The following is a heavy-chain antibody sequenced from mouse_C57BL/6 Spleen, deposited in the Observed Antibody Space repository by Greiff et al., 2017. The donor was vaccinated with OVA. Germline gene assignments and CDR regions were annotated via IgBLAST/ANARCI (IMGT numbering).Heavy chain of an antibody. V-gene: IGHV1-82*01. D-gene: IGHD1-2*01. CDR1: GYAFSSSW. CDR3: ARAVRYGDYFDY. Sequence: QVQLQQSGPELVKPGASVKISCKASGYAFSSSWMNWVKQRPGKGLEWIGRIYPGDGDTNYNGKFKGKTTLTADKSSSTAYMQLSSLTSEDSAVYFCARAVRYGDYFDYWGQGTTLTVSS. J-gene: IGHJ2*01. CDR2: IYPGDGDT.